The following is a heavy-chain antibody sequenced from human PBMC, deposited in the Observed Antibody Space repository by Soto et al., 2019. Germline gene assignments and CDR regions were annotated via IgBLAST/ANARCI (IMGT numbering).Heavy chain of an antibody. D-gene: IGHD2-21*01. CDR1: GVSMSGHF. V-gene: IGHV4-59*11. J-gene: IGHJ4*02. Sequence: QVQLQESGPGLVKPSETLSLTCTVSGVSMSGHFWNWIRQTPGRGLEWIGYIYHTGSIQYNPSLKSRVTMSIDTSKSQFSLKLKAVTAADTATYYCAKLSAAERDSPFIFVFDSWGQGALVTVSA. CDR3: AKLSAAERDSPFIFVFDS. CDR2: IYHTGSI.